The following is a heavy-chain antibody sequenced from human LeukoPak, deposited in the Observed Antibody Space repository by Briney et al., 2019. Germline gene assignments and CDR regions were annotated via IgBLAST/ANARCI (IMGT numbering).Heavy chain of an antibody. V-gene: IGHV4-39*02. CDR2: IYHSGST. CDR1: GDSISSSSSY. D-gene: IGHD5-18*01. Sequence: SETLSLTCTVSGDSISSSSSYWGWIRQPPGKGLEWIGSIYHSGSTYYNASLKSRVTISVDTSKNQFSLKLIPVTAADTAVYYCTREDSYDSGYFDYWGQGTLVTVSS. J-gene: IGHJ4*02. CDR3: TREDSYDSGYFDY.